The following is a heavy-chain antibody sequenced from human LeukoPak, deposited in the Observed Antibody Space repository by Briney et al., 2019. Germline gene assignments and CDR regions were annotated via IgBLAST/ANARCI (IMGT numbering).Heavy chain of an antibody. Sequence: GGSLRLSCAASEFSVGSNYMTWVRQAPGKGLEWASLIYSGGSTYYADSVKGRFTISRDNAKNSLYLQMNSLRAEDTAVYYCARDLLGWELHYFDYWGQGTLVTVSS. CDR1: EFSVGSNY. CDR3: ARDLLGWELHYFDY. CDR2: IYSGGST. D-gene: IGHD1-26*01. J-gene: IGHJ4*02. V-gene: IGHV3-66*01.